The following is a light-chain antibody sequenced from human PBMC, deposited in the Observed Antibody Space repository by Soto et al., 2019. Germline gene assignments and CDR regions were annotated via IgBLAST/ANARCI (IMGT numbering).Light chain of an antibody. CDR3: QQRSNWPPIT. J-gene: IGKJ5*01. CDR1: QTISSW. V-gene: IGKV1-5*03. CDR2: KAS. Sequence: DIQMTQSPSTLSGSVGDRVTITCRASQTISSWLAWYQQKPGKAPKLLIYKASTLKSGVPSRFSGSGSGADFTLTIGSLEPEDFAVYYCQQRSNWPPITFGQGTRLEIK.